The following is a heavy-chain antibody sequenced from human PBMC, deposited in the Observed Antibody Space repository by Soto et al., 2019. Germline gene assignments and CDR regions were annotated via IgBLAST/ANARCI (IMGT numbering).Heavy chain of an antibody. V-gene: IGHV1-46*01. D-gene: IGHD3-3*01. Sequence: ASVKVSCKASGYTFTSYYMHWVRQAPGQGLEWMGIINPSGGSTSYAQKFQGRVTMTRDTSTSTVYMGLSSLRSEDTAVYYCARDPPYYDFWSAAIGAAGPYYYYGMDVWGQGTTVTVSS. CDR2: INPSGGST. J-gene: IGHJ6*02. CDR1: GYTFTSYY. CDR3: ARDPPYYDFWSAAIGAAGPYYYYGMDV.